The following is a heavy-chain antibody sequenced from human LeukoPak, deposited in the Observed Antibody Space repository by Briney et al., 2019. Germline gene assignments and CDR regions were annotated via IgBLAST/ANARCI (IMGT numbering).Heavy chain of an antibody. Sequence: PSETLSLTCAVYGGSFSGYYWCWIRQPPGKGLEWIGEINHSGSTNYNPSLKSRVTISVDTSKNQFSLKLSSVTAADTAVYYCARGTIFDYWGQGTLVTVSS. CDR1: GGSFSGYY. CDR3: ARGTIFDY. J-gene: IGHJ4*02. V-gene: IGHV4-34*01. CDR2: INHSGST.